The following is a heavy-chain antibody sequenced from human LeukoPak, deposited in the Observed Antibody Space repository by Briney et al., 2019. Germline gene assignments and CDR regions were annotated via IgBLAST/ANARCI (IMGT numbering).Heavy chain of an antibody. D-gene: IGHD3-10*01. CDR2: IGTAGDT. CDR3: ARGSWSNYGMDV. Sequence: GGSLRLSCAASGFTFSSHDMHWVRQATGKGLEWVSAIGTAGDTYYPGSVKGRFTISRENAKNSLYLQMNSLRAGDTAVYYCARGSWSNYGMDVWGQGTTVTVSS. CDR1: GFTFSSHD. J-gene: IGHJ6*02. V-gene: IGHV3-13*01.